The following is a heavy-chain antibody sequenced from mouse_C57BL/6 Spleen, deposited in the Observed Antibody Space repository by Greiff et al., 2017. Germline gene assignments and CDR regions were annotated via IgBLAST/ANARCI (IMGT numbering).Heavy chain of an antibody. J-gene: IGHJ2*01. CDR2: IYPSDSET. Sequence: QVQLKQPGAELVRPGSSVKLSCKASGYTFTSYWMDWVKQRPGQGLEWIGNIYPSDSETHYNQKFKDKATLTVDKSSSTAYMQLSSLTSEDSAVYYCAMIYYGNYNWGQGTTLTVSS. V-gene: IGHV1-61*01. CDR3: AMIYYGNYN. D-gene: IGHD2-1*01. CDR1: GYTFTSYW.